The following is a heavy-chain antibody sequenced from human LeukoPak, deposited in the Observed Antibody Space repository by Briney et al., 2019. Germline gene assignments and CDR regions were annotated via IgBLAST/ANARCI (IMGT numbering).Heavy chain of an antibody. V-gene: IGHV4-39*01. CDR1: GGSISSSSYY. Sequence: SSETLSLTCTVSGGSISSSSYYWGWIRQPPGKGLEWIGSFYYSGSSYYNPSLKSRVTISVDTSKNQFSLKVNSVTAADTAVYYCARQGFRSTWFDPWGQGTLVTVSS. J-gene: IGHJ5*02. CDR2: FYYSGSS. CDR3: ARQGFRSTWFDP.